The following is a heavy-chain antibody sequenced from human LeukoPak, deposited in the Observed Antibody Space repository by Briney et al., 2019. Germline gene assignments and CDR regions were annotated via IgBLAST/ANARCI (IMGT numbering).Heavy chain of an antibody. Sequence: ASVKVSCKASGYTFTSYGISWVRQAPGQGLEWMGWISAYNGNTNYAQKLQGRVTMTTDTSTSTAYMELRSLRSDDTAVYYCARAVLDSSRGLNWFDPWGQGTLVTVSS. D-gene: IGHD6-13*01. CDR2: ISAYNGNT. CDR1: GYTFTSYG. CDR3: ARAVLDSSRGLNWFDP. V-gene: IGHV1-18*01. J-gene: IGHJ5*02.